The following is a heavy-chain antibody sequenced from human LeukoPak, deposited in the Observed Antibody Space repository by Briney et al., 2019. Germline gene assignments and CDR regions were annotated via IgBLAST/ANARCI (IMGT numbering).Heavy chain of an antibody. V-gene: IGHV4-4*07. CDR3: ARRGSGKAFDY. D-gene: IGHD1-26*01. Sequence: SETLSLTCTVSVGSISSYYWHWIRQPAGKGLEWIGRIYTSGSTNYNSSPKSRVTTSVDTSKNQFSLKLSSVTAADTAVYYCARRGSGKAFDYWGQGTLVTVSS. CDR1: VGSISSYY. CDR2: IYTSGST. J-gene: IGHJ4*02.